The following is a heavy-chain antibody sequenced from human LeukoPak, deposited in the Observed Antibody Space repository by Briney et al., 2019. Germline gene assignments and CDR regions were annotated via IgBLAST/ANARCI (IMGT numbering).Heavy chain of an antibody. J-gene: IGHJ4*02. Sequence: LVKVSCKASGGTFSSYAISWVRQAPGQGLEWMGGIIPIFGTANYAQKFQGRVTITTDESTSTAYMELSSLRSEDTAVYYCARGVYDSSGYYYAYYFDYWGQGTLVTVSS. V-gene: IGHV1-69*05. D-gene: IGHD3-22*01. CDR2: IIPIFGTA. CDR3: ARGVYDSSGYYYAYYFDY. CDR1: GGTFSSYA.